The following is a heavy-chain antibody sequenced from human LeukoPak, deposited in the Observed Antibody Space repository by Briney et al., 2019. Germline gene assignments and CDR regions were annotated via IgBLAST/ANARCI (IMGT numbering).Heavy chain of an antibody. CDR3: ARAPSEIGVYYPEYFRH. Sequence: GGSLRLSCAASGFTFSSYWMHWVRQAPGKGLVWVSRIKSDGSTNYAESVKGRFTISRDNAKNTVSLQMNSLRAEDTGVYFCARAPSEIGVYYPEYFRHWGQGTLVTVSS. CDR1: GFTFSSYW. D-gene: IGHD3-22*01. CDR2: IKSDGST. J-gene: IGHJ1*01. V-gene: IGHV3-74*01.